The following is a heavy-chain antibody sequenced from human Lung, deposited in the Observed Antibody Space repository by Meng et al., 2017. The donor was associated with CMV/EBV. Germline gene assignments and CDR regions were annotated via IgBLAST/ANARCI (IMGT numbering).Heavy chain of an antibody. Sequence: GEXXKISCAASGFTFSSYSMNWVRQAPGKGLEWVSSISSSSSYIYYADSVKGRFTISRGNAKNSLYLQMNSLRAEDTAVYYCARATGGDYWGQGTLVTVSS. J-gene: IGHJ4*02. CDR1: GFTFSSYS. V-gene: IGHV3-21*01. D-gene: IGHD4-11*01. CDR3: ARATGGDY. CDR2: ISSSSSYI.